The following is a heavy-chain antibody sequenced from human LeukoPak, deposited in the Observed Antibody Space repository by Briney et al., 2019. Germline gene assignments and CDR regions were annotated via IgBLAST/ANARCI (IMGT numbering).Heavy chain of an antibody. J-gene: IGHJ6*02. D-gene: IGHD3-10*01. V-gene: IGHV4-59*01. CDR2: IYYSGST. Sequence: SETLSLTCTVSGGSISSYYWSWIRQPPGKGLEWIGYIYYSGSTNYNPSLKSRVTISVDTSKNQFSLKLSSVTAEDTAVYYCAKDEYYYGSGVPYGMDVWGQGTTVTVSS. CDR3: AKDEYYYGSGVPYGMDV. CDR1: GGSISSYY.